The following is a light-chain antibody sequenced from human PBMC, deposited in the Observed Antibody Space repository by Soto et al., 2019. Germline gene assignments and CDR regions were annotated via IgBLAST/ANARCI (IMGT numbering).Light chain of an antibody. Sequence: QSVLTQPPSASGTPGQRVTISCSGSSSNIGSNYVYWYQQLPGTAPKLLIYRNNQRPSGVPDRFSGSKSGTSASLAISGLRSEDEADYYCAAWDDSLSGRWVFGEGTKVTVL. CDR2: RNN. V-gene: IGLV1-47*01. J-gene: IGLJ3*02. CDR1: SSNIGSNY. CDR3: AAWDDSLSGRWV.